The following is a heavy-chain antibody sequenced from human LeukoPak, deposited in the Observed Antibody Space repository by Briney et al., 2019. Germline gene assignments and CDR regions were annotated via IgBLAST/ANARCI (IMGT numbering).Heavy chain of an antibody. D-gene: IGHD2-2*01. CDR3: ARGRCSSSTSCFHLFDY. J-gene: IGHJ4*02. CDR1: GGTFSSYA. Sequence: ASVKVSCKASGGTFSSYAISWVRQAPGQGLELMGGIIPIFGTANYAQKFQGRVTITTDESTSTAYMELSSLRSEDTAVYYCARGRCSSSTSCFHLFDYWGQGTLVTVSS. V-gene: IGHV1-69*05. CDR2: IIPIFGTA.